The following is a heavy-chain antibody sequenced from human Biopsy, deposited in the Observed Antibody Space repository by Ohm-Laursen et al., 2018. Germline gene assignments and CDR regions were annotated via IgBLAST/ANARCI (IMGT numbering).Heavy chain of an antibody. V-gene: IGHV4-61*01. J-gene: IGHJ4*02. CDR1: GDSVSSGSFY. Sequence: GTLSLTCTVSGDSVSSGSFYWTWIRQPPGQGLEYIGYIYDRGSTANYNPSLESRVTMSVDMPKNQISLKLSSVTAADTAIYYCARGMRSSGWPYFDSWGQGTLVTVSS. D-gene: IGHD6-19*01. CDR2: IYDRGSTA. CDR3: ARGMRSSGWPYFDS.